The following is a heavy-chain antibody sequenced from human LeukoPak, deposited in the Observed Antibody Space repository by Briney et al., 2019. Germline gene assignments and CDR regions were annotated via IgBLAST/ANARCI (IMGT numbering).Heavy chain of an antibody. V-gene: IGHV3-30*03. D-gene: IGHD1-7*01. CDR2: ISYDGSNK. CDR1: GFTFSSYG. CDR3: ASGTTFDY. J-gene: IGHJ4*02. Sequence: GRSLRLSCAASGFTFSSYGMHWVRQAPGKGLEWVAVISYDGSNKYYADSVKGRFTISRDNSKNTLYLQMNSLRAEDTAVYYCASGTTFDYWGQGTLVTGSS.